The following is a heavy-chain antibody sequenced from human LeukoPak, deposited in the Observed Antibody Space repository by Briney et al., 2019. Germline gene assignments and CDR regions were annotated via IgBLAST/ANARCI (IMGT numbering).Heavy chain of an antibody. CDR3: ARDSKTITMVRGAVLDV. Sequence: ASVKVSCKASGYTFTGYYMHWVRQAPGQGLEWMGWINPNSGGTNYAQKLQGRVTMTTDTSTSTAYMELRSLRSDDTAVYYCARDSKTITMVRGAVLDVWGKGTTVTVSS. V-gene: IGHV1-2*02. CDR1: GYTFTGYY. J-gene: IGHJ6*04. D-gene: IGHD3-10*01. CDR2: INPNSGGT.